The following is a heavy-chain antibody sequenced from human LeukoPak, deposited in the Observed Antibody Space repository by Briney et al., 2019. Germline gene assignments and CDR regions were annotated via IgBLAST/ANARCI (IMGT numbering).Heavy chain of an antibody. D-gene: IGHD2-2*01. J-gene: IGHJ4*02. CDR2: IHYTGSA. Sequence: SETLSLTCTVSSGFIGNYYWSWVRQPPGKGLECIAYIHYTGSAGYNPSLKSRVTISVDTSKNQFSPKLRSVTAADTAVYYCARFDCFGASCHFDHWGQGTLVPVSS. CDR3: ARFDCFGASCHFDH. V-gene: IGHV4-59*08. CDR1: SGFIGNYY.